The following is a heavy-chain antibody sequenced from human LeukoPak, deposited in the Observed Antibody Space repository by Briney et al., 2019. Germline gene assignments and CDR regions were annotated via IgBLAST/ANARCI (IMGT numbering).Heavy chain of an antibody. D-gene: IGHD6-13*01. V-gene: IGHV3-30*18. J-gene: IGHJ4*02. CDR1: GFTFSSYG. CDR3: AKPSRSWYDEYYFDY. Sequence: GGSLRLSCAASGFTFSSYGMHWVRQAPGKGLEWVAVISYDGSNKYYADSVKGRFTISRDNSKNTLYLQMNSLRAEDTAVYYCAKPSRSWYDEYYFDYWGQGTLVTVSS. CDR2: ISYDGSNK.